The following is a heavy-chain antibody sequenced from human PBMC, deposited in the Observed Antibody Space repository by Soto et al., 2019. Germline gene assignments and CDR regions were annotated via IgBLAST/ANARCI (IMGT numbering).Heavy chain of an antibody. CDR3: ARGPYGYNEFDI. D-gene: IGHD5-18*01. J-gene: IGHJ6*02. V-gene: IGHV1-2*02. Sequence: SVKVSCKASGYSFTDYYMHWIRQAPGQGLEWMGWIAPHRDGTEFAQKFQGRITLTGDTSTSTAYMELKGLTSADTAVYFCARGPYGYNEFDIWVQGTAVTV. CDR2: IAPHRDGT. CDR1: GYSFTDYY.